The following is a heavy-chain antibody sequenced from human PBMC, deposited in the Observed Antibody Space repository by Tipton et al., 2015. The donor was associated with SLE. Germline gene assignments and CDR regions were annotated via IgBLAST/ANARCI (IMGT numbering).Heavy chain of an antibody. J-gene: IGHJ3*02. CDR2: INHRGSI. Sequence: TLSLTCAVYGGSFSGYYWSWIRQPPGKGLEWVGEINHRGSINYNPSLKSRVTISVDTSKNQVSLKLSSVSAADTALYYCARHVMVIEVIWSYSAFDIWGQGTMVTVSS. CDR1: GGSFSGYY. V-gene: IGHV4-34*01. D-gene: IGHD3-22*01. CDR3: ARHVMVIEVIWSYSAFDI.